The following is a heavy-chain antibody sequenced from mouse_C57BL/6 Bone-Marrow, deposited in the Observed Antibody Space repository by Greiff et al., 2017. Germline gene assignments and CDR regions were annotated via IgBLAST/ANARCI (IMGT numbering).Heavy chain of an antibody. CDR3: ARNYWAMDY. Sequence: VQLQQSGAELVKPGASVKLSCKASGYTFTSYWMHWVKQRPGRGLEWIGRIEPNSGGTKYNEKFKSKATRTVDKPSSTAYMQLSSLTSEDSAVYYCARNYWAMDYWGQGTSVTVSS. V-gene: IGHV1-72*01. J-gene: IGHJ4*01. CDR2: IEPNSGGT. D-gene: IGHD2-1*01. CDR1: GYTFTSYW.